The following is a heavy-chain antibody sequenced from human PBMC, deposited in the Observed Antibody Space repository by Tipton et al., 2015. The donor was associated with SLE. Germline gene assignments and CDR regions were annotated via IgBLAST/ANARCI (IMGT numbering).Heavy chain of an antibody. CDR1: GFTFNRYW. V-gene: IGHV3-74*01. CDR3: ARIHYYGSGSRDY. J-gene: IGHJ4*02. D-gene: IGHD3-10*01. Sequence: SLRLSCAASGFTFNRYWMHWVRQAPGKGLMWVSRIDSDGTITNYADTVKDRFTISRDNAKDTLYLQMNSLRAEDTAVYYCARIHYYGSGSRDYWGQGTLVTVSS. CDR2: IDSDGTIT.